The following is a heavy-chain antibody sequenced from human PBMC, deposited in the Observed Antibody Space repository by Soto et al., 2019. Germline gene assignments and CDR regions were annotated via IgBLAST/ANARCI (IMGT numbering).Heavy chain of an antibody. J-gene: IGHJ4*02. Sequence: GGSLRLSCVASGFSFSNYAVTWVRQAPGKGLEWVSGISDSGGSTEYADSVKGRFTITRDNSKNTLFLQMNSLRDEDTAVYYCVKSPYSTTWYYFHYWGQGTLVTVSS. D-gene: IGHD2-2*01. CDR1: GFSFSNYA. CDR3: VKSPYSTTWYYFHY. CDR2: ISDSGGST. V-gene: IGHV3-23*01.